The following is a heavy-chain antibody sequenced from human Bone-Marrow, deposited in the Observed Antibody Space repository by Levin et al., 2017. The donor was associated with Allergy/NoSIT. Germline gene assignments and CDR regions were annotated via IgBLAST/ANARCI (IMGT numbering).Heavy chain of an antibody. J-gene: IGHJ4*02. Sequence: GGSLRLSCAASGFTFSQYSMHWVRQAPGKGLEWVAVITYDETNTYYGDSVKGRFTISRDSSQSTVYLQMNSLRPDDTAVYYCARDRARFSSTWTPIDSWGQGTLVTVSS. D-gene: IGHD6-13*01. CDR1: GFTFSQYS. CDR3: ARDRARFSSTWTPIDS. CDR2: ITYDETNT. V-gene: IGHV3-30*04.